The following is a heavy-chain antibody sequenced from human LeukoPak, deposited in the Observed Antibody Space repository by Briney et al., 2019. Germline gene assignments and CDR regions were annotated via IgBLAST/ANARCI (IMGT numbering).Heavy chain of an antibody. CDR3: ARGIPNSYEDY. CDR1: GGSFSGYY. V-gene: IGHV4-34*01. J-gene: IGHJ4*02. CDR2: INHSGST. Sequence: PSETLSLTCAVYGGSFSGYYWSWIRQPPGEGLEWIGEINHSGSTNYNPSLKSRVTISVDTSKNQFSLKLSSVTAADTAVYYCARGIPNSYEDYWGQGTLVTVSS. D-gene: IGHD5-18*01.